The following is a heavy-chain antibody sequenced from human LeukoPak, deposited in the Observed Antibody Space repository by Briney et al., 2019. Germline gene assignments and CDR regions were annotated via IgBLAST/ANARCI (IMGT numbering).Heavy chain of an antibody. Sequence: PGGSLRLSCAASGFTFSSYSMNWVRQAPGKVLEWVSYISSSGSTIYYADSVKGRFTISRDNAKNSLYLQMNSLRAEDTAVYYCAREGSDRYYYYMDVWGKGTTVTISS. J-gene: IGHJ6*03. V-gene: IGHV3-48*04. CDR3: AREGSDRYYYYMDV. CDR2: ISSSGSTI. CDR1: GFTFSSYS.